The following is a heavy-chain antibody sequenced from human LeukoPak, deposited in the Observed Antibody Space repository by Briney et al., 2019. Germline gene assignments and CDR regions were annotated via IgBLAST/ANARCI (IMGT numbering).Heavy chain of an antibody. CDR3: ARDPRWLTPDCTTTSCYENYFDR. CDR2: IYHGGSA. CDR1: GYSIRSGYL. J-gene: IGHJ5*02. Sequence: PSETLSLTCVVSGYSIRSGYLWAWTRRPPGKGLEWIGIIYHGGSAHYNPSLKSRVTISLETSQNQFSLKLFSVTAADAAVYYCARDPRWLTPDCTTTSCYENYFDRWGQGTLVTVSS. D-gene: IGHD2-2*01. V-gene: IGHV4-38-2*02.